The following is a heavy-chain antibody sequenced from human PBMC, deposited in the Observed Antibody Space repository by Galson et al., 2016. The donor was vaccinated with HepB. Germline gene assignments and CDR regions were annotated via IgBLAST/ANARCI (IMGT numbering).Heavy chain of an antibody. Sequence: SLRLSCATSGFTFSDFWMHWVRQAPGRGLEWVANIKHDGSEKNYVDSVRGRFTISRDNARNSLYLEMNSLTAEDTAVYYCARDYAVVISSGIERHYFQFYGMDVWGQGTTVTVSS. J-gene: IGHJ6*02. CDR2: IKHDGSEK. V-gene: IGHV3-7*04. CDR1: GFTFSDFW. D-gene: IGHD3-22*01. CDR3: ARDYAVVISSGIERHYFQFYGMDV.